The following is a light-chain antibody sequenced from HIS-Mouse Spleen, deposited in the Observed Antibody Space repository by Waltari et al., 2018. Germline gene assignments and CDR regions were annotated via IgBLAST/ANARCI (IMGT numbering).Light chain of an antibody. CDR3: YSTDSSGNHRV. V-gene: IGLV3-10*01. CDR2: EDS. CDR1: ALPTKY. Sequence: SYELTQPPSVSVSPGQTARITCSGDALPTKYAYWYQQKSGQAPVLVIYEDSKRPSGIPERFCGSSSGTMATLTISGAQVEDEADYYCYSTDSSGNHRVFGGGTKLTVL. J-gene: IGLJ2*01.